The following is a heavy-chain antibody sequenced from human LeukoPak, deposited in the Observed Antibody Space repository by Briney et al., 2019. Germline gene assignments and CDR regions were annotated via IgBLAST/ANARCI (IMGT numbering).Heavy chain of an antibody. CDR3: ARAPEQWRVIDY. V-gene: IGHV3-30-3*01. CDR1: GLTFSSHA. Sequence: TGGSLRLSCAASGLTFSSHAMYWVRQAPDKGLEWVAVISHDGTNNYYADSVKGRFIISRDNSKNTLYLQINSLRAEDTAAYYCARAPEQWRVIDYWGQGTLVTVSS. D-gene: IGHD6-19*01. CDR2: ISHDGTNN. J-gene: IGHJ4*02.